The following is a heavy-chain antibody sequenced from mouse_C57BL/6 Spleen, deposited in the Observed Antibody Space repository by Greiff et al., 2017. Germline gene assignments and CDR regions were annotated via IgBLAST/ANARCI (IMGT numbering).Heavy chain of an antibody. D-gene: IGHD2-3*01. V-gene: IGHV1-78*01. Sequence: VQLQQSDAELVKPGASVKISCKVSGYTFTDHTLHWMKQRPEQGLEWIGYIYPRDGSTKYNEKFKGKATLTADKSSSTAYMQLNSLTSEDSAVYFCAREGYDGYYVRYFDVWGTGTTVTVSS. J-gene: IGHJ1*03. CDR1: GYTFTDHT. CDR2: IYPRDGST. CDR3: AREGYDGYYVRYFDV.